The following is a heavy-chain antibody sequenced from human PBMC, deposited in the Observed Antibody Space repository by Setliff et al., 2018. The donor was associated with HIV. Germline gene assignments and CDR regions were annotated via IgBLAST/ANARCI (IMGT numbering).Heavy chain of an antibody. J-gene: IGHJ4*02. CDR1: GFTFSSYA. CDR3: ARYGDGFDY. V-gene: IGHV3-48*03. CDR2: ISSSGTTK. D-gene: IGHD2-21*02. Sequence: GGSLRLSCAASGFTFSSYAMNWVRQAPGKGLEWVSYISSSGTTKYYADSVKGRFTISRDNAQNSLNLQMNNLTAEDTSVYYCARYGDGFDYWGQGTLVTVSS.